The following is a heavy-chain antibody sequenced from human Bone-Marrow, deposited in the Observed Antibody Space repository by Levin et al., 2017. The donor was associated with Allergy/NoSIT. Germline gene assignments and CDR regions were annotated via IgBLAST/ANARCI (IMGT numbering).Heavy chain of an antibody. Sequence: PGGSLRLSCQVSGYGFTSYWISWVRQMPGKGLEWMGRIDPSDSYTNYSPSFQGHVTISGDKSTNTAYLQWSSLTASDTAMYYCARLHIYGSGSYRRDYWGQGTLVTVSS. CDR2: IDPSDSYT. CDR1: GYGFTSYW. V-gene: IGHV5-10-1*01. CDR3: ARLHIYGSGSYRRDY. J-gene: IGHJ4*02. D-gene: IGHD3-10*01.